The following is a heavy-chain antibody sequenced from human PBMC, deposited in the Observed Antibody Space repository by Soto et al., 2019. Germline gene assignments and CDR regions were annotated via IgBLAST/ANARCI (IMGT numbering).Heavy chain of an antibody. Sequence: NPSETLSLTCTVSGGSISSGGYYWSWIRQHPGKGLEWIGYIYYSGSTYYNPSLKSRVTISVDTSKNQFSLKLSSVTAADTAVYYCARDRGDHYYYYGMDVWGQGTTVPVSS. J-gene: IGHJ6*02. CDR2: IYYSGST. CDR3: ARDRGDHYYYYGMDV. D-gene: IGHD4-17*01. CDR1: GGSISSGGYY. V-gene: IGHV4-31*03.